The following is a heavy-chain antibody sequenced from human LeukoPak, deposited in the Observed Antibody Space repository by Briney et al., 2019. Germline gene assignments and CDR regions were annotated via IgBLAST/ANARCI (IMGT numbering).Heavy chain of an antibody. V-gene: IGHV3-33*08. CDR3: ARLIAVAGTLDY. D-gene: IGHD6-19*01. Sequence: SGGSLRLSCAASGFTFSSYGMHWVRQAPGKGLEWVAVIWYDGSNKYYADSVKGRFTISRDNSKNTLYLQMNSLRAEDTAVYYCARLIAVAGTLDYWGQGTLVTVSS. J-gene: IGHJ4*02. CDR1: GFTFSSYG. CDR2: IWYDGSNK.